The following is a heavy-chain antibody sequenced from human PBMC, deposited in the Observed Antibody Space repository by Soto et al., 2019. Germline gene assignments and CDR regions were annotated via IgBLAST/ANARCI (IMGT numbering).Heavy chain of an antibody. Sequence: GGSLRLSCAASGFTFSSYSMNWVRQAPGKGLEWVSYISSSSSTTEYAASVKGRFTISRDDSKNSLYLQMNSLKTEDTAVYYCVRGNSGSYVSAPTRGQGTLVTVSS. V-gene: IGHV3-48*01. J-gene: IGHJ4*02. CDR1: GFTFSSYS. CDR2: ISSSSSTT. D-gene: IGHD1-26*01. CDR3: VRGNSGSYVSAPT.